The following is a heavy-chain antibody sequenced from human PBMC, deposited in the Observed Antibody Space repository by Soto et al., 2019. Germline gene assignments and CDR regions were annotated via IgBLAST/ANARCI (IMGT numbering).Heavy chain of an antibody. J-gene: IGHJ5*02. CDR2: ISSSSSYI. V-gene: IGHV3-21*01. CDR1: CFAFRSYR. Sequence: GGFLMLSCPASCFAFRSYRMNWVRQAPGKELECVSSISSSSSYIYYADSVKGRFTISRDNAKNSLYLQMNSLRAEDTAVYYCARDGCDFCSGYGVACWVDPWGQGTLVTGS. CDR3: ARDGCDFCSGYGVACWVDP. D-gene: IGHD3-3*01.